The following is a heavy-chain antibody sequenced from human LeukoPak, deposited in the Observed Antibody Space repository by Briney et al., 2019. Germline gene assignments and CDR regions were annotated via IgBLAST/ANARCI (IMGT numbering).Heavy chain of an antibody. CDR1: GGSFSGYY. CDR3: ASSLYYFDY. V-gene: IGHV4-34*01. J-gene: IGHJ4*02. CDR2: INHSGST. Sequence: SETLSLTCAVYGGSFSGYYWSWVRQPPGKGLEWIGEINHSGSTNYNPSLKSRVTISVDTSKNQFSLKLSSVTAADTAVYYCASSLYYFDYWGQGTLVTVSS.